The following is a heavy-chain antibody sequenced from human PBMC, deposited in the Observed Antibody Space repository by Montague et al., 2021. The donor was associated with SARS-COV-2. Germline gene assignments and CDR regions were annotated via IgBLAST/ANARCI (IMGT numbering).Heavy chain of an antibody. V-gene: IGHV3-7*01. J-gene: IGHJ6*02. CDR2: IKQDGSEK. D-gene: IGHD3-10*01. CDR3: ARDGFGELSSYYYGMDV. Sequence: SLRLSCAASGFTFSSYWMSWVRQAPGKGLEWVANIKQDGSEKYYVDSVKGRFTISRDNAKNSLYLQMNSLRAEDTAVYYCARDGFGELSSYYYGMDVWGQGTTVTVSS. CDR1: GFTFSSYW.